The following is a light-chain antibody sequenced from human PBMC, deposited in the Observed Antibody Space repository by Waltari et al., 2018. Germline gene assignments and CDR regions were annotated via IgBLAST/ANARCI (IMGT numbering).Light chain of an antibody. V-gene: IGLV2-11*01. CDR1: SSDVGGYNY. Sequence: QSALTQPRSVSGSPGPSVTITCTGTSSDVGGYNYISWYQQHPGQAPNLIIYDVSKRPSGVPDRFSGSKSGNTASLTISGLQAEDEADYYCCSNAGSYTFVFGTGTKVTVL. CDR2: DVS. CDR3: CSNAGSYTFV. J-gene: IGLJ1*01.